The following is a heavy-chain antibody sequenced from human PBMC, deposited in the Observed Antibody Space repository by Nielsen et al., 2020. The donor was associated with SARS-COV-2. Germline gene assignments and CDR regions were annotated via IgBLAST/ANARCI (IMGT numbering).Heavy chain of an antibody. Sequence: ESLKISCAASGFTVSSNYMSWIRQPPGKGLEWIGSIYESGSTYYNPSLKSRVTISVDTSENQFSLKLNSVTAADTAVYFCARDRTSNGDYGEGDYWGQGLLVTVSS. CDR1: GFTVSSNY. J-gene: IGHJ4*02. CDR2: IYESGST. D-gene: IGHD4-17*01. CDR3: ARDRTSNGDYGEGDY. V-gene: IGHV4-59*02.